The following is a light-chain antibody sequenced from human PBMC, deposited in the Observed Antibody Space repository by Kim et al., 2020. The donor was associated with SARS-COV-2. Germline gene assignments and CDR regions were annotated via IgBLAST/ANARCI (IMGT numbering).Light chain of an antibody. J-gene: IGKJ1*01. Sequence: APVGDRVTITCRATQSISSWLAWYQQRQGKAPKVLIYRASDLEGGVPSRFSGSVSGTEFTLTISSLQPDDFATYYCQQYNTYPWTFGQGTKVDIK. V-gene: IGKV1-5*03. CDR2: RAS. CDR1: QSISSW. CDR3: QQYNTYPWT.